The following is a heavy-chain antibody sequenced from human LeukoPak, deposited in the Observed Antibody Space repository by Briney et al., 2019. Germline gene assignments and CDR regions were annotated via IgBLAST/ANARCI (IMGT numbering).Heavy chain of an antibody. D-gene: IGHD1-26*01. CDR3: ARYRSPGSPYYMDV. Sequence: PGRSLRLSCEASGFTFSNYGMQWVRQAPGKGLEWVAVISYDGSNKYYADSVKGRFTISRDNSKNTLYLQMNSLRAEDTAVYYCARYRSPGSPYYMDVWGKGTTVTVSS. V-gene: IGHV3-30*03. CDR1: GFTFSNYG. CDR2: ISYDGSNK. J-gene: IGHJ6*03.